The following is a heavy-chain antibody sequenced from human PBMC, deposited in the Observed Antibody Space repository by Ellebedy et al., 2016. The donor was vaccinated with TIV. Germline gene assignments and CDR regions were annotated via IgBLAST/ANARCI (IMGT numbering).Heavy chain of an antibody. D-gene: IGHD6-13*01. CDR3: AKGITAAVVEGSLFDP. V-gene: IGHV3-23*01. CDR2: ISGSGGGT. CDR1: GFTFSSYT. J-gene: IGHJ5*02. Sequence: GGSLRLXXAASGFTFSSYTMRWVRQAPGKGLEWVSDISGSGGGTYYADSVKGRFTISRDNSKNTLYLQMNSLRVEDTAVYYCAKGITAAVVEGSLFDPWGQGPLVTVSS.